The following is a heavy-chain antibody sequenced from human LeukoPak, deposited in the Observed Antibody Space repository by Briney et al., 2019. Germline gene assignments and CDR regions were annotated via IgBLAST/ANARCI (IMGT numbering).Heavy chain of an antibody. J-gene: IGHJ4*02. V-gene: IGHV3-30*02. CDR3: AKDSTSSKLTRGDY. D-gene: IGHD1-1*01. CDR2: TRYDGSNK. Sequence: GGSLRLSCAASGFTFSSYGMHWVRQAPGKGLEWVAFTRYDGSNKYYADSVKGRFTISRDNSKNTLYLQMNSLRAEDTAVYYCAKDSTSSKLTRGDYWGQGTLVTVSS. CDR1: GFTFSSYG.